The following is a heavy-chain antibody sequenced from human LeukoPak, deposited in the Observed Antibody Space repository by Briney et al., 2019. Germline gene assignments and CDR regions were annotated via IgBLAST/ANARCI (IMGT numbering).Heavy chain of an antibody. CDR1: DGSISNYN. Sequence: SETLSLTCTVSDGSISNYNWSWIRQPAGKGLEWIGRIYTSGSTNYNPSLKSRVTMSVDTSKNQFSLKLSSVTAADTAVYYCARFSYDSSGYYGFDYWGQGTLVTVSS. D-gene: IGHD3-22*01. CDR3: ARFSYDSSGYYGFDY. CDR2: IYTSGST. J-gene: IGHJ4*02. V-gene: IGHV4-4*07.